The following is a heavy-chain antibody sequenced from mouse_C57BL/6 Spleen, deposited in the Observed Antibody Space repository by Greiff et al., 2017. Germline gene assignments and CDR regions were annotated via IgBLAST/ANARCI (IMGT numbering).Heavy chain of an antibody. CDR1: GYTFTSYW. J-gene: IGHJ4*01. Sequence: QVQLQQPGAELVRPGSSVKLSCKASGYTFTSYWMDWVKQRPGQGLEWIGNIYPSDSETHYNQKFKDKATLTVDTSSSTAYMQLSSLTSEDSAVYYCARGGKKGNAMDYWGQGTSVTVSS. V-gene: IGHV1-61*01. CDR3: ARGGKKGNAMDY. CDR2: IYPSDSET.